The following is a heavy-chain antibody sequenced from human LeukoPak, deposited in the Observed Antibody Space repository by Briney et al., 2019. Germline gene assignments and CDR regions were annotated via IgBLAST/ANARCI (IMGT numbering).Heavy chain of an antibody. D-gene: IGHD3-10*01. CDR2: IYTSGST. CDR1: GGSISSGRYY. CDR3: AKDRVDGSGSQFDS. V-gene: IGHV4-61*02. J-gene: IGHJ4*02. Sequence: PSQTLSLTCTVSGGSISSGRYYWNWIRQPAGKGLEWIGRIYTSGSTNYNPSLKSRITISVDTSKNQFSLKLSSVTAADTAVYYCAKDRVDGSGSQFDSWGQGSLVLVSS.